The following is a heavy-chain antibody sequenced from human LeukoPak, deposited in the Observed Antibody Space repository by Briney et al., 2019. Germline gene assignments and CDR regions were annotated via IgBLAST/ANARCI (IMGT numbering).Heavy chain of an antibody. J-gene: IGHJ3*02. CDR1: GGSISSGVYY. Sequence: SETLSLTCAVSGGSISSGVYYWSWIRQPPGKGLEWIGYIYYSGSTNYNPSLKSRVTISVDTSKNQFSLKLSSVTAADTAVYYCARVGGYAFDIWGQGTMVTVSS. CDR3: ARVGGYAFDI. V-gene: IGHV4-61*08. CDR2: IYYSGST.